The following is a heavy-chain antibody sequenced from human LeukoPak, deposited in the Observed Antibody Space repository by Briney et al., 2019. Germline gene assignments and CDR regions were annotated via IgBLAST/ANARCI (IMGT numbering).Heavy chain of an antibody. V-gene: IGHV1-8*01. CDR2: MNPNSGNT. J-gene: IGHJ4*02. Sequence: ASVKVSCKASGYTFTNYDINWVRQATGQGLEWMGWMNPNSGNTAYAQKFQGRVTMTRNTSISTAYMELSSLRSEDTAVYYCARAVFKRGVIITLYYFDYWGQGTLVTVSS. D-gene: IGHD3-10*01. CDR3: ARAVFKRGVIITLYYFDY. CDR1: GYTFTNYD.